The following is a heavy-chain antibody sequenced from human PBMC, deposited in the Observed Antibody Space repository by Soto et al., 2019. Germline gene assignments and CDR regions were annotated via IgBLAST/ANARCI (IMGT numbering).Heavy chain of an antibody. CDR3: ARGDATKIVVTTYYAMDV. V-gene: IGHV1-69*12. CDR2: IIPVFGTP. Sequence: QVQLVQSGAEVKKPGSSVKVSCKASGGSLSNYGISWVRQAPGQGLEWMGAIIPVFGTPNYAQKFQDRVTITADESTTTVYMEVRSLTSEDTDVYYCARGDATKIVVTTYYAMDVRGQGTTVTVSS. J-gene: IGHJ6*02. CDR1: GGSLSNYG. D-gene: IGHD3-22*01.